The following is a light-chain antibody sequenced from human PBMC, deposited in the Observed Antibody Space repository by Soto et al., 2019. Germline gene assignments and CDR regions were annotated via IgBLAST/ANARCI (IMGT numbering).Light chain of an antibody. CDR2: GAS. J-gene: IGKJ1*01. CDR1: QSISSTY. V-gene: IGKV3-20*01. Sequence: ETVLTQSPGTLSLSPGEGATLSCRASQSISSTYLAWYQQKPGQAPRLLIYGASSRATGIPDRFSGSGSGTDFTLTISRLEPEDFAVYYCQHYGSSTWTFGQGTKVEIK. CDR3: QHYGSSTWT.